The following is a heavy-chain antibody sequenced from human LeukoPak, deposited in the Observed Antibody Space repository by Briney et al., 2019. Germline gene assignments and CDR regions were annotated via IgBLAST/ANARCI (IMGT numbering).Heavy chain of an antibody. V-gene: IGHV1-24*01. CDR1: GYTLTELS. D-gene: IGHD5-18*01. J-gene: IGHJ4*02. CDR2: FDPEDGET. Sequence: ASVKVSCKVSGYTLTELSMHWVRQAPGKGLEWMGGFDPEDGETIYAQKFQGRVTMTKDTSTDTAYMELSSLRSEDTAVYYCATRVDVDTAMIFDYWGQGTLVTVSS. CDR3: ATRVDVDTAMIFDY.